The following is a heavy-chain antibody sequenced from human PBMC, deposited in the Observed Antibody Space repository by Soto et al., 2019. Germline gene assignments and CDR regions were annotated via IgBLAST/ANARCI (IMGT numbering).Heavy chain of an antibody. J-gene: IGHJ4*02. V-gene: IGHV1-2*02. D-gene: IGHD1-7*01. CDR2: INPNSGGT. Sequence: GASVKVSCKASGYTFTGYYMHWVRQAPGQGLEWMGWINPNSGGTNYAQKFQGRVTMTRDTSISTAYMELSRLRSDDTAVYYCARDSGGAGTTSYYFDYWGQGTLVTVSS. CDR1: GYTFTGYY. CDR3: ARDSGGAGTTSYYFDY.